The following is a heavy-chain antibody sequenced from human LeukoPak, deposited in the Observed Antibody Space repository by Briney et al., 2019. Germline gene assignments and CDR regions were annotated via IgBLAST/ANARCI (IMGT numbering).Heavy chain of an antibody. Sequence: ASVKVSCKASGYTFTGYYMHWLRQAPGQGLEWMAWINPHTGGIRFAQRFQGRVTLTRDTSISTAYMEVSSLTSDDTAVYYCVRHMGDTGYFDYWGQGALVTVS. CDR3: VRHMGDTGYFDY. D-gene: IGHD1-26*01. V-gene: IGHV1-2*02. J-gene: IGHJ4*02. CDR1: GYTFTGYY. CDR2: INPHTGGI.